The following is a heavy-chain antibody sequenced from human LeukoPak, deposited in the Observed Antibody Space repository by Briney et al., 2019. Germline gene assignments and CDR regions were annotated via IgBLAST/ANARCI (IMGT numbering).Heavy chain of an antibody. CDR2: IYHSGST. J-gene: IGHJ6*02. D-gene: IGHD6-13*01. Sequence: SETLSLTCAVSGGTISSGGYSWRWIRQPPGTGLEWIGYIYHSGSTYYNPSLKSRVTISVDRSKNQFSLKLSSVTAADTAVYYCARAPVVAAAGPLYGMDVWGQGTTVTVSS. V-gene: IGHV4-30-2*01. CDR1: GGTISSGGYS. CDR3: ARAPVVAAAGPLYGMDV.